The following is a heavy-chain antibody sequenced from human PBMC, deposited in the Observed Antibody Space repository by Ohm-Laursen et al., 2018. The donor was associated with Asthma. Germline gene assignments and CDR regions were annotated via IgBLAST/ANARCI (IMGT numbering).Heavy chain of an antibody. CDR2: ISGSGGST. CDR1: GFTFSSYA. D-gene: IGHD6-19*01. V-gene: IGHV3-23*01. CDR3: AKLIYSSGWYDY. Sequence: GSLRLSCSASGFTFSSYAMSWVRQAPGKGLEWVSAISGSGGSTYYADSVKGRFTISRDNSKNTLYLQMNSLRAEDTAVYYCAKLIYSSGWYDYWGQGTLVTVSS. J-gene: IGHJ4*02.